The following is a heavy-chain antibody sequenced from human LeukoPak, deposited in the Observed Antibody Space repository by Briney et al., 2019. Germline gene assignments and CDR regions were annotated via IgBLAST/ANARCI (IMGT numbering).Heavy chain of an antibody. V-gene: IGHV3-9*01. Sequence: GGSLRLSCAASGFTFDDYAMHWVRQAPGKGLEWVSGISWNSGSIGYADSVKGRFAISRDSSKNTLYLQMNSLGAEDTAVYYCTKGDIVVVPAASFDYWGQGTLVTVSS. CDR1: GFTFDDYA. D-gene: IGHD2-2*01. J-gene: IGHJ4*02. CDR2: ISWNSGSI. CDR3: TKGDIVVVPAASFDY.